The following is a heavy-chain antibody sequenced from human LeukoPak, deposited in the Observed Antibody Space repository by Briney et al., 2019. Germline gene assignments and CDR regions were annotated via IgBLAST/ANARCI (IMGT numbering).Heavy chain of an antibody. Sequence: ASVKVSCKASGYTFTGYYMHWVRQAPGQGLEWMGWINPNSGGTNYAQKFQGRVTMTRDTSISTAYMELSRLRSDDTAVYYCARDFYGDYLPDYWGQETLVTVSS. CDR2: INPNSGGT. D-gene: IGHD4-17*01. CDR1: GYTFTGYY. J-gene: IGHJ4*02. V-gene: IGHV1-2*02. CDR3: ARDFYGDYLPDY.